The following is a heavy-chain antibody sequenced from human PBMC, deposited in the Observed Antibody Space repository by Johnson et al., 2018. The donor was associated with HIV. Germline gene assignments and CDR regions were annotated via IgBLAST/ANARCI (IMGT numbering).Heavy chain of an antibody. D-gene: IGHD5-18*01. CDR2: LSWSCGSI. CDR1: GFTFDDYA. CDR3: ARVTHIQLWANDAFDI. V-gene: IGHV3-9*01. J-gene: IGHJ3*02. Sequence: VQLVESGGGLVQPGRSLRLSCSASGFTFDDYAMHWVRPAPGTDLAWVSSLSWSCGSIAFAVSVKGRITISRDNAKYSLYLQMNSLRAEDTAVYYCARVTHIQLWANDAFDIWGQGTMVTVSS.